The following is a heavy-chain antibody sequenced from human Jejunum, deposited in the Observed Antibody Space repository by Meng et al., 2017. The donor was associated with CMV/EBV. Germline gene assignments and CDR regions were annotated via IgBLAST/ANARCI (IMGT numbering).Heavy chain of an antibody. CDR1: TGSISSGSYY. D-gene: IGHD2-8*02. J-gene: IGHJ4*02. CDR3: ARDTAGALY. CDR2: IYYSGST. Sequence: LACTVSTGSISSGSYYWNWLRQPPGKGLEWIGSIYYSGSTYYNPSLKGRIALSLDTSKNQFSLKLSSVTAADTAIYYCARDTAGALYWGQGALVTVSS. V-gene: IGHV4-39*07.